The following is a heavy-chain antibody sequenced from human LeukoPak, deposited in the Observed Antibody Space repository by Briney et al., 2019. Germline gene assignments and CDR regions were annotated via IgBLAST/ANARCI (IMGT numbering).Heavy chain of an antibody. CDR3: ARGCSGWYGYYYYMDV. V-gene: IGHV1-46*01. D-gene: IGHD6-19*01. CDR2: INPSGGST. Sequence: ASVKVSCKASGYTFTGYYMHWVRQAPGQGLEWMGIINPSGGSTSYAQKFQGRVTMTRDTSTSTVYMELSSLRSEDTAVYYCARGCSGWYGYYYYMDVWGKGTTVTISS. J-gene: IGHJ6*03. CDR1: GYTFTGYY.